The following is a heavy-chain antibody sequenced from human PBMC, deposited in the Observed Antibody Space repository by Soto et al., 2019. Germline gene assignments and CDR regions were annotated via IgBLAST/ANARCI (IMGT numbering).Heavy chain of an antibody. V-gene: IGHV1-18*01. CDR3: VMVDNYVTPTPQDV. Sequence: QFQLVQSGDEVKKPGASVKVSCKASGYIFVNYGIAWVRQAPGQGLEWMGWISPYTGNTHSATKVQGRLTMTTDTSTSTAYMDLGSLTSDDTAVYYCVMVDNYVTPTPQDVWGHGTTVTVSS. CDR1: GYIFVNYG. CDR2: ISPYTGNT. D-gene: IGHD3-16*01. J-gene: IGHJ6*02.